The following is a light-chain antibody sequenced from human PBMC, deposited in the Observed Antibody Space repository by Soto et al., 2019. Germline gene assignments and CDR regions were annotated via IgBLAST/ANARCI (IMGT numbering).Light chain of an antibody. CDR2: GAS. V-gene: IGKV3-20*01. CDR1: QSVSSSF. J-gene: IGKJ3*01. CDR3: MQTLHIPPIT. Sequence: EIVLTQSPGTLSLSPGERATLSCRASQSVSSSFLAWYQQRPGQAPRLLIYGASSRATGIPDRFSGSGSGTDFTLKISRVEAEDVGVYYCMQTLHIPPITFGPGTKVDIK.